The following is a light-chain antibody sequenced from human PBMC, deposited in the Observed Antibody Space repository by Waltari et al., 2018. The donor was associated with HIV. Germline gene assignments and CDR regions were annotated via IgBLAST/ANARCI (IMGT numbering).Light chain of an antibody. CDR1: SSNIGTNY. Sequence: QSVLTPPPSASGTPGQSVTIYCSGTSSNIGTNYVYWYQQFPGTAPKLLIYRNNKRPSGVPDRFSGSKSGTSASLDISGLRSDDEAEYYCAAWDDTLTVVFGGGTKLTVL. V-gene: IGLV1-47*01. J-gene: IGLJ2*01. CDR3: AAWDDTLTVV. CDR2: RNN.